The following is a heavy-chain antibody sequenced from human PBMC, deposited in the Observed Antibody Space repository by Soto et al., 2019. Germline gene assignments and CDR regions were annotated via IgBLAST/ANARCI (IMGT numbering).Heavy chain of an antibody. CDR1: GYTLTELS. D-gene: IGHD3-16*02. V-gene: IGHV1-24*01. J-gene: IGHJ4*02. CDR2: FDPEDGET. Sequence: QVQLVQSGAEVKKPGASVKVSCKVSGYTLTELSMHWVRQAPGKGLEWMGGFDPEDGETIYAQKFQGRVTMTEDTSTDTAYMELSSRRSEDTAVYYCASYYYDYVWESYPQRGVFAYWGQGTLVTFSS. CDR3: ASYYYDYVWESYPQRGVFAY.